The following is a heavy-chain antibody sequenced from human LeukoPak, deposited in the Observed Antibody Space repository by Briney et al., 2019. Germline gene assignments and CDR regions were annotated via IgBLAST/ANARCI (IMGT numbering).Heavy chain of an antibody. CDR1: GYTFIGYY. CDR3: ARNWDAFDI. Sequence: ASVKVSCKTSGYTFIGYYIHWVRQAPGQGLEWMGRIYPNSGGTNYAQKFQGRVTMTRDTSISTAYMELSRLRSDDTAVYYCARNWDAFDIWGQGTMVTASS. J-gene: IGHJ3*02. V-gene: IGHV1-2*06. CDR2: IYPNSGGT.